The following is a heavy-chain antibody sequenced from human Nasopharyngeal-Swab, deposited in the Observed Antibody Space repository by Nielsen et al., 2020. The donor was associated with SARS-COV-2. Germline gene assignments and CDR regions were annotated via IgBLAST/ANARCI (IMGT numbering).Heavy chain of an antibody. CDR1: GSTFSSYG. J-gene: IGHJ4*02. V-gene: IGHV3-33*01. CDR3: ARGYIITKTDYYFDY. D-gene: IGHD3-10*01. Sequence: GESLKISCAASGSTFSSYGMHWVRQAPGKGLEWVAVIWYDGSNKYYADSVKGRFTISRDNSKNTLYLQMNSLRAEDTAVYYCARGYIITKTDYYFDYWGQGTLVTVSS. CDR2: IWYDGSNK.